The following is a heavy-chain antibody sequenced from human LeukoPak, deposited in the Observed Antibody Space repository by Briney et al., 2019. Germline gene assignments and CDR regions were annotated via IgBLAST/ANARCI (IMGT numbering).Heavy chain of an antibody. V-gene: IGHV5-51*01. CDR2: IYPGDSDT. J-gene: IGHJ3*02. CDR3: ASSPAVAGDVGAFDI. Sequence: GESLKISCKGSGYSLTSYWIGWVRQMPGKGLEWMGIIYPGDSDTRYSPSFQGQVTISADKSISTAYLQWSSLKASDTAMYYCASSPAVAGDVGAFDIWGQGTMVTVSS. CDR1: GYSLTSYW. D-gene: IGHD6-19*01.